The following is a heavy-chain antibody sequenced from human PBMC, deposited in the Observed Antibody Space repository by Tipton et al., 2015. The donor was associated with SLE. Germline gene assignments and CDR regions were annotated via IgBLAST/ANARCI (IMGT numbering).Heavy chain of an antibody. V-gene: IGHV3-11*01. CDR3: ARVRITIYGVVTNFDF. CDR2: INGRSNYM. J-gene: IGHJ4*02. Sequence: SLRLSCAASGFPFSDYFTSWIRQAPGKGLEWVSYINGRSNYMYYGDSVKGRFSISRDNAKNSLFLQMNNLRAEDTAIYYCARVRITIYGVVTNFDFWGQGTLVTVSS. CDR1: GFPFSDYF. D-gene: IGHD3-3*01.